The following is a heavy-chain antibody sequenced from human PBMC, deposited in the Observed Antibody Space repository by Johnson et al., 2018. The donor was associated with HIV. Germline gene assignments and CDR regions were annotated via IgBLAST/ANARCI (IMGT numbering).Heavy chain of an antibody. D-gene: IGHD3-16*01. CDR3: AREATYYDYVWGSYAFDI. CDR2: IYSGGST. V-gene: IGHV3-66*01. Sequence: VQLVESGGGLVQPGGSLRLSCAASGFTVSSNYMSWVRQAPGKGLEWGSVIYSGGSTYYEDSVKGRVTIDRHNSKNTLYLQMNSRRAEDTSVYYCAREATYYDYVWGSYAFDIWGQGTMVTVSS. CDR1: GFTVSSNY. J-gene: IGHJ3*02.